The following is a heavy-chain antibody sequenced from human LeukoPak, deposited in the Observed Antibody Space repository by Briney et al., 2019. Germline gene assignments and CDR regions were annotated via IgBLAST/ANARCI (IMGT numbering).Heavy chain of an antibody. V-gene: IGHV3-48*01. D-gene: IGHD3-3*01. CDR2: ISTSSSII. CDR1: GFTFSTYS. J-gene: IGHJ4*02. Sequence: GGSLRLSCAASGFTFSTYSMNWVRQAPGKGLEWVSYISTSSSIIYYADSVKGRFTISRDNAKNSLYLQMNSLRAEDTAFYYCATDRWGFFNYWGQGTLVTVSS. CDR3: ATDRWGFFNY.